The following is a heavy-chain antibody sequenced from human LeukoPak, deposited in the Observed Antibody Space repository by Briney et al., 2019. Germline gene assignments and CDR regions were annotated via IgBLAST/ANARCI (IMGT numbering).Heavy chain of an antibody. J-gene: IGHJ6*04. V-gene: IGHV1-58*01. CDR2: IVVGSGNT. CDR3: AAANYDILTDYYYYGMDV. D-gene: IGHD3-9*01. Sequence: ASVKVSCKASGFTFTSSAVQWVRQARGQRLEWIGWIVVGSGNTNYAQKFQERVTITRDMSTSTAYMEPSSLRSEDTAVYYCAAANYDILTDYYYYGMDVWGKGTTVTVSS. CDR1: GFTFTSSA.